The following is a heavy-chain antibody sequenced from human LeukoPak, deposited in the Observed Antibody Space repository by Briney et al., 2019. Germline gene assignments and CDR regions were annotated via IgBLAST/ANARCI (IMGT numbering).Heavy chain of an antibody. CDR1: GGSFSGYY. V-gene: IGHV4-34*01. CDR3: ARGIGQWLAVFYYFDY. J-gene: IGHJ4*02. CDR2: INHNGST. Sequence: SETLSLTCAVYGGSFSGYYWSWIRQPPGKGLEWIGEINHNGSTNYNPSLKSRVTISVDTSKNQFSLKLSSVTAADTAVYYCARGIGQWLAVFYYFDYWGQGTLVTVSS. D-gene: IGHD6-19*01.